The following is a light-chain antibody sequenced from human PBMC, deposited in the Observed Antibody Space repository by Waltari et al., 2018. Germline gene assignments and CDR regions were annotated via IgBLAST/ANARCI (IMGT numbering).Light chain of an antibody. CDR3: MQNIQLPT. CDR2: EVS. J-gene: IGKJ1*01. Sequence: MSCKSSRSLLHSDGRARLYWYRQKPGQSPQLLISEVSNRFSGVTERFSGSGSGTDFTLKISRVEAEDVGVYFCMQNIQLPTFGQGTKVEIE. CDR1: RSLLHSDGRAR. V-gene: IGKV2D-29*02.